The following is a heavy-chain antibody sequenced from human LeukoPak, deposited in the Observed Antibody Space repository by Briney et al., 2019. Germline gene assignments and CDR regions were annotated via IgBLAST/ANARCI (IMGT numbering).Heavy chain of an antibody. J-gene: IGHJ4*02. Sequence: SETLSLTCAVYGGSFSGYYWSWIRQPPGKGLEWIGEINHSGSTNYNPSLKSRVTISVDTSKNQFSLKLSSVTAADTAVYYCARGRGGSYFGWGQGTLVTVSS. V-gene: IGHV4-34*01. CDR2: INHSGST. CDR3: ARGRGGSYFG. CDR1: GGSFSGYY. D-gene: IGHD1-26*01.